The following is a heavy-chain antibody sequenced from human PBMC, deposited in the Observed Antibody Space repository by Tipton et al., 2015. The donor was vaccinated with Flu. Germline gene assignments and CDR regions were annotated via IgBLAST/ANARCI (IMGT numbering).Heavy chain of an antibody. CDR2: VKLGGST. CDR3: ARERLGEYNSAGYPDS. CDR1: GSMSGYDYY. Sequence: TLSLTCTVSGSMSGYDYYWGWIRQPAGKGLEWVGRVKLGGSTNYNPSLRSRATVSLDTSKNQFSLRLNSVTAADTAVYFCARERLGEYNSAGYPDSWGQGTLVTVSP. D-gene: IGHD3-16*01. V-gene: IGHV4-61*02. J-gene: IGHJ4*02.